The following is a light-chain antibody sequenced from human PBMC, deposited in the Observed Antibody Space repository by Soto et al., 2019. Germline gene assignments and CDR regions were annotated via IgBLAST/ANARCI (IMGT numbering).Light chain of an antibody. CDR1: SSDVGGYNY. J-gene: IGLJ2*01. CDR3: SSYTSSTV. V-gene: IGLV2-14*01. Sequence: QSALTQPASVSGSPGQSITISCTGTSSDVGGYNYVSWYQQHPGKAPKLMIYDVSNRPSGVSNRFSGSKSGNTASLTISGLQAEDEADYYFSSYTSSTVFGGGTKLTVL. CDR2: DVS.